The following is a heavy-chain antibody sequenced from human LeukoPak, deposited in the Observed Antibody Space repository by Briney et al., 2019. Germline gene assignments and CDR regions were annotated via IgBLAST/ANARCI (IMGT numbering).Heavy chain of an antibody. CDR1: GGTFTSYA. Sequence: SVKVSCKASGGTFTSYAISWVRQTPGQGLERIGRIISIRGIANYTQKFQGRVTMTEDTSTDTAYLELSCLRAEDTAVYYCATGYSSGWYNGTLFDYWGQGTLVTVSS. CDR3: ATGYSSGWYNGTLFDY. J-gene: IGHJ4*02. CDR2: IISIRGIA. D-gene: IGHD6-19*01. V-gene: IGHV1-69*04.